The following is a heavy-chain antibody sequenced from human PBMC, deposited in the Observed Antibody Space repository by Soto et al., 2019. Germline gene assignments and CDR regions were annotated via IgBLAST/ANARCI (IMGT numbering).Heavy chain of an antibody. J-gene: IGHJ6*03. CDR2: INPNSGGT. CDR3: AREGVMTTVTTGYMDV. V-gene: IGHV1-2*04. CDR1: GYTFTGYY. D-gene: IGHD4-4*01. Sequence: ASVKVSCKASGYTFTGYYMHWVRQAPGQGLEWMGWINPNSGGTNYAQKFQGWVTMTRDTSISTAYMELSRLRSDDTAVYYCAREGVMTTVTTGYMDVWGKGNTVTVSS.